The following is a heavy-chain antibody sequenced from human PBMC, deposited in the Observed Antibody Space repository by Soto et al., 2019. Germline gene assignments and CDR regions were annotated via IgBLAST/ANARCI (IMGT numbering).Heavy chain of an antibody. Sequence: SETLSLIYNVFGGSISSYDWSLILQPPGKGLEWIGYMYNTGSTIYNPSLKSRVTISVDTSKNQFSLKLNSVTAADTAVYYCARDLWGYCGADCYPLDVWGQGTTVTVS. D-gene: IGHD2-21*02. CDR3: ARDLWGYCGADCYPLDV. CDR1: GGSISSYD. CDR2: MYNTGST. V-gene: IGHV4-59*01. J-gene: IGHJ6*02.